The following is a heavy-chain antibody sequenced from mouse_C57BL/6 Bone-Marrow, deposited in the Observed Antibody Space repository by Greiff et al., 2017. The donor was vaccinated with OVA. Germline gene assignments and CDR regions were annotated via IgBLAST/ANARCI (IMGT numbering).Heavy chain of an antibody. V-gene: IGHV1-74*01. Sequence: QVQLQQPGAELVKPGASVKVSCKASGYTFTSYWMHWVKQRPGQGLEWIGRIHPSDSDTNYNQKFKGKATLTVDKSSSTASMPLSRLTSEDSAVYYCAIPAQRAQATGDWVDYWGQGTSVTVSS. CDR1: GYTFTSYW. J-gene: IGHJ4*01. D-gene: IGHD3-2*02. CDR3: AIPAQRAQATGDWVDY. CDR2: IHPSDSDT.